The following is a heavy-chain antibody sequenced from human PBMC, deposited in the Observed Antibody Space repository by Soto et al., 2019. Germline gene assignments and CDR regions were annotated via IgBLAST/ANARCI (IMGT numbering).Heavy chain of an antibody. CDR2: IIPIFGTA. D-gene: IGHD2-2*01. J-gene: IGHJ5*02. CDR3: SRDAPHYVPAAGTWFDP. Sequence: QVQLVQSGAEVKKPGSSVKVSCKASGGTFSSYAISWVRQAPGQGLEWMGGIIPIFGTANYALKYQGRVTITVDESTSTAYMELSSLRSKDTAEDYGSRDAPHYVPAAGTWFDPWGQGTLVTVSS. CDR1: GGTFSSYA. V-gene: IGHV1-69*12.